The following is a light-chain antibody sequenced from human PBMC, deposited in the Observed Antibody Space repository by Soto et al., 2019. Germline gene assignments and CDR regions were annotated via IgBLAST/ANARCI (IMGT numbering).Light chain of an antibody. J-gene: IGKJ1*01. CDR3: QQYGSSPRT. Sequence: IMLTQSPATLSVSPGERATLACRVSQSVSSSYLAWYQQKPGQAPRLLIYGASSRATGIPDRFSGSGSGTDFTLTISRLQPEDFAVYYCQQYGSSPRTFGQGTKVDIK. CDR1: QSVSSSY. V-gene: IGKV3-20*01. CDR2: GAS.